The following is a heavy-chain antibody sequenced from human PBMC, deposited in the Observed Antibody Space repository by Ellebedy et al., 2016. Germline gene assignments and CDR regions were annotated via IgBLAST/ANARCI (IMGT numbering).Heavy chain of an antibody. CDR3: ARDYGDYDWAHDAFDI. J-gene: IGHJ3*02. V-gene: IGHV1-24*01. D-gene: IGHD4-17*01. CDR2: FDPEDGET. Sequence: ASVKVSCKVSGYTLTDLSMHWVRQAPGKGLEWMGGFDPEDGETIYAQKFQGRVTITSDTSASTAYMELSSLRSEDTAVYYCARDYGDYDWAHDAFDIWGQGTMVTVSS. CDR1: GYTLTDLS.